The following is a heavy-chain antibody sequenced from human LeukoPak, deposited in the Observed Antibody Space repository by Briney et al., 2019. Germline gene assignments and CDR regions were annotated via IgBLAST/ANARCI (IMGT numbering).Heavy chain of an antibody. CDR1: GYTLSSYD. CDR2: MNPNSGNT. D-gene: IGHD3-3*01. CDR3: ARVRLSFVGVVTNWFDP. Sequence: ASVKVSCKASGYTLSSYDINWVRQATGQGLEWMGWMNPNSGNTGYAQKFQGRVTFTRNTSISTAYMELSSLRSEDTAVYYCARVRLSFVGVVTNWFDPWGQGTLVTVSS. V-gene: IGHV1-8*03. J-gene: IGHJ5*02.